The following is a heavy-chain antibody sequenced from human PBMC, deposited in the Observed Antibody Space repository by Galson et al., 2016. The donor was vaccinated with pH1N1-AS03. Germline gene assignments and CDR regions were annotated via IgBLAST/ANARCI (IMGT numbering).Heavy chain of an antibody. Sequence: QSGAEVKKPGESLMISCKASGYTFIYYWIGWVRQMPGKGLEWMGIIYPGDSDTRYSPSFQGQVTISADKSISTAYLQWSSLKASDTAIYYCARNGGASGSVDWFHPWGQGTLVTVSS. J-gene: IGHJ5*02. V-gene: IGHV5-51*03. CDR1: GYTFIYYW. CDR2: IYPGDSDT. CDR3: ARNGGASGSVDWFHP. D-gene: IGHD6-13*01.